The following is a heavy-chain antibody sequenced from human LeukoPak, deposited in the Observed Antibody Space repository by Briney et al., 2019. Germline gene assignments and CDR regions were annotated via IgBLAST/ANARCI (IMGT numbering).Heavy chain of an antibody. CDR2: ISSYGDKT. D-gene: IGHD6-13*01. Sequence: QAGGSLRLSCSASGFTFSNCAMHWVRQAPGKGPEYVSVISSYGDKTYYADSVKGRFTISRDSSKNTVSLQMSSLRAEDTAVYYCVKDLYKGDTSSWYYFDYWGQGTLVTVSS. J-gene: IGHJ4*02. CDR3: VKDLYKGDTSSWYYFDY. CDR1: GFTFSNCA. V-gene: IGHV3-64D*06.